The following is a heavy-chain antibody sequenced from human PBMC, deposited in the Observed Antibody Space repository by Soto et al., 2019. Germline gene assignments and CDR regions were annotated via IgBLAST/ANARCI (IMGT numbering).Heavy chain of an antibody. CDR1: GGTFSSYA. CDR2: IIPIFGTA. D-gene: IGHD2-15*01. J-gene: IGHJ4*02. Sequence: SVKVSCKASGGTFSSYAISWVRQAPGQGLEWMGGIIPIFGTANYAQKFQGRVTITADESTSTAYMELSSLRSEDTAVYYCARSLYCSGGSCHYTYFDYWGQGTLVTVSS. V-gene: IGHV1-69*13. CDR3: ARSLYCSGGSCHYTYFDY.